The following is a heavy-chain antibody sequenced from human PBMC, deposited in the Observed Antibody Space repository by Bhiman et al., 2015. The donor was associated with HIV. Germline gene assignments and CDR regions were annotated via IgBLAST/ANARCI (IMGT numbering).Heavy chain of an antibody. CDR2: ISYDGNNK. V-gene: IGHV3-30*03. J-gene: IGHJ3*02. CDR1: GFTFSSFG. D-gene: IGHD1-26*01. Sequence: QVQLVESGGGVVQPGRSLRLSCAASGFTFSSFGMHWVRQAPGKGLEWVAVISYDGNNKYYADSVKGRFTISRDNGKNSLYLQMNSLRAEDTALYYCARRDSGSLSFDMWGQGTMVTVSS. CDR3: ARRDSGSLSFDM.